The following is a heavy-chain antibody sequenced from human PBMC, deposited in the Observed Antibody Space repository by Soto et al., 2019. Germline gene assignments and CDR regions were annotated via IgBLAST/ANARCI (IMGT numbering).Heavy chain of an antibody. CDR1: GGSITRNNHY. CDR2: ILYSGST. Sequence: SETLSLTCIVSGGSITRNNHYWGWIRQSPGKGLEWIGSILYSGSTNYNPSLKSRVTLSVETSKNQFSPKMSSVTAADTALYYCARLGSSGWYQGSYFDYWGQGTLVTVSS. V-gene: IGHV4-39*01. J-gene: IGHJ4*02. CDR3: ARLGSSGWYQGSYFDY. D-gene: IGHD6-19*01.